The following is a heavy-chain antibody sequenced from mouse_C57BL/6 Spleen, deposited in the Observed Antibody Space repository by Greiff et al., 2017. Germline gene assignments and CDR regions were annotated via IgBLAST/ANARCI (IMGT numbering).Heavy chain of an antibody. Sequence: QVQLQQSGAELVMPGASVKLSCKASGYTFTSYWMHWVKQRPGQGLEWIGEIDPSDSYTNYNQKFKGKSTLTVDKSSSTAYMQLSSLTSEDSAVYYCARYYYGSSSYYFDYWGQGTTLTVSS. D-gene: IGHD1-1*01. J-gene: IGHJ2*01. CDR3: ARYYYGSSSYYFDY. CDR1: GYTFTSYW. CDR2: IDPSDSYT. V-gene: IGHV1-69*01.